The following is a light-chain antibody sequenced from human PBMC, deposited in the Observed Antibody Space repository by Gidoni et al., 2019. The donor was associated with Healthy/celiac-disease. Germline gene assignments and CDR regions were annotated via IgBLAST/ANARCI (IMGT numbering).Light chain of an antibody. V-gene: IGKV1-39*01. CDR2: AAS. CDR1: QSISSY. CDR3: QQSYSTPRCS. Sequence: DLQMPQSPSSLSASVGDRVTITCRASQSISSYLNWYQQKPGKAPKLLIYAASSLQSGVPSRFSGSGSGTDFTLTISSLQPEDFATYYCQQSYSTPRCSFGQGTKLEIK. J-gene: IGKJ2*04.